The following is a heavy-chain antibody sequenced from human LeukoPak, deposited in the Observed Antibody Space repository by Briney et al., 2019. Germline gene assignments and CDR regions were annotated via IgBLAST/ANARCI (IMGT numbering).Heavy chain of an antibody. Sequence: GGSLRLSCAASGFTFNGYAMSWVRQAPGKGLEWVSTISGSGGNTYYADSVKGRFTISRDNSKNTLSLQMNSLRAEDTAIYYCAKEKEPTAPYNWFDPGGQGTLVTVSS. CDR2: ISGSGGNT. V-gene: IGHV3-23*01. CDR1: GFTFNGYA. J-gene: IGHJ5*02. D-gene: IGHD1-26*01. CDR3: AKEKEPTAPYNWFDP.